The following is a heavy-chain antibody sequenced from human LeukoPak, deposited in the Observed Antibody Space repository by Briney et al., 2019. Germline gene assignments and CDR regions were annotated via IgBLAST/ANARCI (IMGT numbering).Heavy chain of an antibody. CDR2: IYYSGST. CDR3: ARVREATIAPFFDY. D-gene: IGHD6-13*01. Sequence: PSQTLSLTCTVSGDSISSGDYYWTWIRQHPGKGLEWIGCIYYSGSTYYNLSLKSRVIISADTSENHFSLKLSSVTAADTAVYYCARVREATIAPFFDYWGQGILDTVSS. J-gene: IGHJ4*02. V-gene: IGHV4-31*03. CDR1: GDSISSGDYY.